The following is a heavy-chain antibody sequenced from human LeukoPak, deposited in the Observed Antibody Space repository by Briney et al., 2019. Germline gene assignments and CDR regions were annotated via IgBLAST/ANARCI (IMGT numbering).Heavy chain of an antibody. D-gene: IGHD5-24*01. CDR1: GYTFTSYA. Sequence: ASVTVSCKASGYTFTSYAMHWVRQAPGQGLEWMGWITPGGGTNYPQKFQGRVAITWDPSITTAYMVLSWLTSDDTAVYYCARDRYGDGFAHFDYWGQGALVIVSS. CDR2: ITPGGGT. V-gene: IGHV1-2*02. CDR3: ARDRYGDGFAHFDY. J-gene: IGHJ4*02.